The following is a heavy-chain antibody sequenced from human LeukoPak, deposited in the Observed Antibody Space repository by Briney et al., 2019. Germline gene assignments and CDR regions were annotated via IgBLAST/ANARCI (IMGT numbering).Heavy chain of an antibody. J-gene: IGHJ6*03. V-gene: IGHV4-4*07. Sequence: SETLSLTCTVSGGSISSYYWSWIRQPAGKGLEWIGRIYTSGSNNYNPSLKSRVTMSVDTSKNQFSLKLSSVTAADTAIYYCAREVADYGGYYYYHYMDVWGKGTTVTISS. CDR3: AREVADYGGYYYYHYMDV. D-gene: IGHD4-23*01. CDR2: IYTSGSN. CDR1: GGSISSYY.